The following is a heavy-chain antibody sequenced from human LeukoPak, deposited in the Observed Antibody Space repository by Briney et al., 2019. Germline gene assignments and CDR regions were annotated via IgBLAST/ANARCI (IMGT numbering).Heavy chain of an antibody. J-gene: IGHJ4*02. V-gene: IGHV3-23*01. CDR2: ISGSAAST. CDR1: GFTFSDYY. CDR3: AKVEGLMVRGSFDY. Sequence: GGSLRLSCAASGFTFSDYYMSWVRQAPGKGLEWVSSISGSAASTYYADSVKGRFTISRDNSKNTLYLQMNGLRAEDTAVYYCAKVEGLMVRGSFDYWGQGTLVTVSS. D-gene: IGHD3-10*01.